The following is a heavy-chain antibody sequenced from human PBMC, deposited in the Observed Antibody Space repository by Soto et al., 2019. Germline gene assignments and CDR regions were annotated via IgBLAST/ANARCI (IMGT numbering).Heavy chain of an antibody. D-gene: IGHD2-15*01. V-gene: IGHV1-2*02. J-gene: IGHJ5*02. CDR3: ARDLGYCSGGSCYNWFDP. Sequence: ASVKVSCKASGYTFTGYYMHWVRQAPGQGLEWMGWINPNSGGTNYAQKFQGRVTMTRDTSISTAYMELSRLRSDDTAVYYCARDLGYCSGGSCYNWFDPWGEGTLYPVSS. CDR2: INPNSGGT. CDR1: GYTFTGYY.